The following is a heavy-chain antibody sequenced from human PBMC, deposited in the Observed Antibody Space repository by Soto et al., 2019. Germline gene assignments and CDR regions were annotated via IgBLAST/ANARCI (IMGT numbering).Heavy chain of an antibody. J-gene: IGHJ5*02. Sequence: ASVKVSCKASGYTFTSYAMHWVRQAPGQRLEWMGWISAGNGNTKYSQKFQGRVTITRDTSASTAYMELSSLRSEDTAVYYCARDLGYCSGGSCYNWFDPWGQGNLVTVSS. CDR3: ARDLGYCSGGSCYNWFDP. V-gene: IGHV1-3*01. D-gene: IGHD2-15*01. CDR1: GYTFTSYA. CDR2: ISAGNGNT.